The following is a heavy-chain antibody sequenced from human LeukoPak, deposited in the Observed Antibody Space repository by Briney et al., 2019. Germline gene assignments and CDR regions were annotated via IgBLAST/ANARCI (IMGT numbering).Heavy chain of an antibody. J-gene: IGHJ6*03. CDR3: ASVAGDFWSARGDYYDMDV. D-gene: IGHD3-3*01. Sequence: SVKVSCKASGGTFSSYAISWVRQAPGQGLEWMGGIIPIFGTANYAQKFQGRVTITTDESTSTAYMELSSLRSEDTAVYYCASVAGDFWSARGDYYDMDVWGKGTTVTVSS. CDR1: GGTFSSYA. V-gene: IGHV1-69*05. CDR2: IIPIFGTA.